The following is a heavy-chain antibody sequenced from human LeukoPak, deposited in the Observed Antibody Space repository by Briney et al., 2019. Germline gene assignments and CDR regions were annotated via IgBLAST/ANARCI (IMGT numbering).Heavy chain of an antibody. CDR1: GGSFSGYH. D-gene: IGHD3-22*01. Sequence: SETLSLTCAVYGGSFSGYHWTWIRQSPGKGLEWIGDINPSGSTYYNPSLKSRLTISVDTSKNQFSLKLRSVTAADTAVYYCARGRHDITMIVVVMTSVSYGLDVWGKGTTVTVSP. V-gene: IGHV4-34*01. CDR3: ARGRHDITMIVVVMTSVSYGLDV. CDR2: INPSGST. J-gene: IGHJ6*04.